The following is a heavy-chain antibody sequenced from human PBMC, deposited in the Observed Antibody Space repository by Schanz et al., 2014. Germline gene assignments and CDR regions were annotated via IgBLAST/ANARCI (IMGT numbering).Heavy chain of an antibody. V-gene: IGHV3-21*01. Sequence: VQLVESGGGLVKPGGSLRLSCTVSGFTVNNYAMNWVRQAPGRGLEWVSSISSSSSYISYADSVKGRFTISRDNAKNSLYLQMNSLRAEDTAVYYCARPSDSSWYMDVWGKGTTVTVSS. D-gene: IGHD2-21*02. CDR3: ARPSDSSWYMDV. J-gene: IGHJ6*03. CDR1: GFTVNNYA. CDR2: ISSSSSYI.